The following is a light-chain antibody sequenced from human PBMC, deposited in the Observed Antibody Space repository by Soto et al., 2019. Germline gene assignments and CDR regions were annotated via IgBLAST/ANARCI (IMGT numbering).Light chain of an antibody. V-gene: IGLV2-14*03. Sequence: QSALTQPASVFGSPGQSITISCTGTSSDAGGYNFVSWYQQHPGKAPKLMIYEVSSRPSGVSNRFSGSKSGNTASLTISGLQPEDEADYYCSSYTTSSTLVFGTGTKVTVL. CDR3: SSYTTSSTLV. J-gene: IGLJ1*01. CDR1: SSDAGGYNF. CDR2: EVS.